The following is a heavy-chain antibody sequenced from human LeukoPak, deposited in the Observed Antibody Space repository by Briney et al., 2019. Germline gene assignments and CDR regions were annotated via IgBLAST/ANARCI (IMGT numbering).Heavy chain of an antibody. CDR1: GYTFTGYY. J-gene: IGHJ3*02. Sequence: GASVKVSCKTSGYTFTGYYMHWVRHAPGQGLEWMGWINPNSGGTNYAQKFQGRVTMTRDTSISTAYMELSRLRSDDTAVYYCARVKAVAAADAFDIWGQGTMVTVSS. V-gene: IGHV1-2*02. CDR3: ARVKAVAAADAFDI. D-gene: IGHD6-19*01. CDR2: INPNSGGT.